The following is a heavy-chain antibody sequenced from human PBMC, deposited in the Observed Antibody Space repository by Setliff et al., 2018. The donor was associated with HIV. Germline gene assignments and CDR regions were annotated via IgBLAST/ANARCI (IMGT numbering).Heavy chain of an antibody. Sequence: SETLSLTCTVSGGSISSYYWSWIRQPPGKGLEWIGYIYYSGGTNYNPSLKSRVTISVDTSKNQFSLKLSSVTAADTAVYYCARAHIGIAARWSGWFDPWGQGTLVTVSS. D-gene: IGHD6-6*01. CDR3: ARAHIGIAARWSGWFDP. CDR2: IYYSGGT. V-gene: IGHV4-59*01. CDR1: GGSISSYY. J-gene: IGHJ5*01.